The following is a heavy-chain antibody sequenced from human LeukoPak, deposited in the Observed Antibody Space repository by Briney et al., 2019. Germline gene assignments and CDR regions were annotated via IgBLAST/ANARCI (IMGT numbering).Heavy chain of an antibody. CDR3: ATTSSSIPDYYYGMDV. V-gene: IGHV1-18*01. CDR2: ISAYNGNT. CDR1: GYTFTNYG. D-gene: IGHD6-6*01. Sequence: GSVKVSCKASGYTFTNYGISWVRQAPGQGLEWMGWISAYNGNTNYAQKLQGRVTMTTDTSTSTAYMELRSLTSDDTAVYYCATTSSSIPDYYYGMDVWGQGTTVTVSS. J-gene: IGHJ6*02.